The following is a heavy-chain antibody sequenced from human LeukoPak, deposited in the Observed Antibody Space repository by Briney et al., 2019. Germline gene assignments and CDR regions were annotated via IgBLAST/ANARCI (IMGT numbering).Heavy chain of an antibody. D-gene: IGHD1-1*01. Sequence: GRSLRLSCAASGFTFSSYGMHWVRQAPGKGLEWVAVIWYDGSNKYYADSVKGRFTISRDNSKNTLYLQMNSLRAEDTAVYYCARELPWNYFDYWDQGTLVTVSS. V-gene: IGHV3-33*01. J-gene: IGHJ4*02. CDR3: ARELPWNYFDY. CDR1: GFTFSSYG. CDR2: IWYDGSNK.